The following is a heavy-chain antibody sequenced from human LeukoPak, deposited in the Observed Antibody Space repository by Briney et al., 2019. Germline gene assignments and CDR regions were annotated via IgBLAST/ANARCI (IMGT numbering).Heavy chain of an antibody. CDR2: INPNSGGT. D-gene: IGHD1-26*01. Sequence: ASVKVSCKASGYTFTGYYMYWVRQAPGQGREWMGWINPNSGGTNYAQKFQGRVTMTRDTSISTAYMELSRLRSDDTAVYYCARGSGSYTPFDYWGQGTLVTVSS. J-gene: IGHJ4*02. V-gene: IGHV1-2*02. CDR3: ARGSGSYTPFDY. CDR1: GYTFTGYY.